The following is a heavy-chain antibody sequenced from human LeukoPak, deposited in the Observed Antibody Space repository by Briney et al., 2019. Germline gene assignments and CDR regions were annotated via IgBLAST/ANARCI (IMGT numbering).Heavy chain of an antibody. CDR1: GFTFSSYG. J-gene: IGHJ4*02. V-gene: IGHV3-33*01. CDR3: AREKRITMVRGVIPSLFDY. D-gene: IGHD3-10*01. Sequence: PGRSLRLSCAASGFTFSSYGMHWVRQAPGKGLEWVAVIWYDGSNKYYADFVKGRFTISRDNSKNTLYLQMNSLRAEDTAVYYCAREKRITMVRGVIPSLFDYWGQGTLVTVSS. CDR2: IWYDGSNK.